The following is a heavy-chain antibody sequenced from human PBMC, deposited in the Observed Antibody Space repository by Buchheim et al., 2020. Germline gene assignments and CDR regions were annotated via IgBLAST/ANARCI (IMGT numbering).Heavy chain of an antibody. CDR1: GFTFSSYG. CDR3: AKDSQWWKPEYFDC. V-gene: IGHV3-30*18. Sequence: QVQLVESGGGVVQPGRSLRLSCAASGFTFSSYGMHWVRQAPGKGLEWVAVISYDGSNKYYADSVRGRFTISRDNSENTLCLQMNSLRAEDTAVYYCAKDSQWWKPEYFDCWGEGTL. D-gene: IGHD2-15*01. CDR2: ISYDGSNK. J-gene: IGHJ4*02.